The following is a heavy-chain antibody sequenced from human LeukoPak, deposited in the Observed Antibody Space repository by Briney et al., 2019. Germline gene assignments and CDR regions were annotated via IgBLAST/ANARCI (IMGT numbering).Heavy chain of an antibody. CDR2: ISYSGEYI. Sequence: GGSLRLSCAASGFTFDDYGMSWVRQAPGKGLEWVSSISYSGEYIFYADSVKGRFTISRDNAKNSLYLQMNSLRAEDTAVYYCARDDPWGIRFDYWGQGALVTVSS. CDR3: ARDDPWGIRFDY. J-gene: IGHJ4*02. D-gene: IGHD3-16*01. V-gene: IGHV3-21*01. CDR1: GFTFDDYG.